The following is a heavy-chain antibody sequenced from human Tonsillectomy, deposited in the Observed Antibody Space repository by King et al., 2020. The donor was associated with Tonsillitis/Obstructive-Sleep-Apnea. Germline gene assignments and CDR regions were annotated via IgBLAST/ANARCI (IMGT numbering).Heavy chain of an antibody. CDR3: ARPYYDFWSGYQNWFDP. CDR2: INHSGST. CDR1: GGSFSGYY. Sequence: VQLQQWGAGLLKPSETLSLTCAVSGGSFSGYYWSWIRQPPGKGLEWIGEINHSGSTNYNPSLKSRVTISVDTSKNQFSLKLSSVTAADTAVYYCARPYYDFWSGYQNWFDPWGQGTLVTVSS. D-gene: IGHD3-3*01. J-gene: IGHJ5*02. V-gene: IGHV4-34*01.